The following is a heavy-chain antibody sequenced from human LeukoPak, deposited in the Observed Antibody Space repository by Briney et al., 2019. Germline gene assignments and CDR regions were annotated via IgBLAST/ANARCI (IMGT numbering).Heavy chain of an antibody. CDR3: ARDYLDWYFDL. CDR2: IWYDGSNE. Sequence: SGGSLRLSCAASGFTFSSYGMHWVRQAPGKGLEWVAVIWYDGSNEYYADSVKGRFTISRDNSKNTLYLQMNSLRAEDTAVYYCARDYLDWYFDLWGRGTLVTVSS. CDR1: GFTFSSYG. V-gene: IGHV3-33*01. J-gene: IGHJ2*01.